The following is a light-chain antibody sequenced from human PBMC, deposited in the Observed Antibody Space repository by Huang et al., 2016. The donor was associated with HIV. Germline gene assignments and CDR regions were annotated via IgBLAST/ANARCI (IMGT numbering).Light chain of an antibody. CDR3: QQSYSTLRYT. CDR2: AAS. J-gene: IGKJ2*01. V-gene: IGKV1-39*01. CDR1: QSISSY. Sequence: DIQMTQSPSSLSASVGDRVTITCRASQSISSYLNWYQQKPGKAPKPLIYAASSLQSGVPSSFSGSVSGTDFTLTISSLQPEDFATYYCQQSYSTLRYTCGQGTKLEIK.